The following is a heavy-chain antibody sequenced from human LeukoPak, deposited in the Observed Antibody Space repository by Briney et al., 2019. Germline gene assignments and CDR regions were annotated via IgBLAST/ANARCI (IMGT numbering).Heavy chain of an antibody. D-gene: IGHD3-9*01. J-gene: IGHJ4*02. CDR3: ARAPPDSYYDILPGYRNSFDS. V-gene: IGHV4-30-2*01. CDR1: GGSISSGGYS. CDR2: IYHSGST. Sequence: PSETLSLTCAVSGGSISSGGYSWSWIRQPPGKGLEWIGYIYHSGSTYYNPSLKSRVTISVDRSKNQFSLKLSSVTAADTAVYYCARAPPDSYYDILPGYRNSFDSWGQGPLVTVSS.